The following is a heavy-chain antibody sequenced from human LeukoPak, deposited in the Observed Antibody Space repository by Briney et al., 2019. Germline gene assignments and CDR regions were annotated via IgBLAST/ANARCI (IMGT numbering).Heavy chain of an antibody. V-gene: IGHV4-39*07. J-gene: IGHJ4*02. D-gene: IGHD5-24*01. CDR1: GDSLSSSSYY. CDR2: GNT. Sequence: SETLSLTCTVSGDSLSSSSYYWGWIRQPPGQGLEWIGSGNTYYNPSLKSRVTISVDKSKNLFSLKLTSVTAADTAMYYCASARWDYWGQGTLVTVSS. CDR3: ASARWDY.